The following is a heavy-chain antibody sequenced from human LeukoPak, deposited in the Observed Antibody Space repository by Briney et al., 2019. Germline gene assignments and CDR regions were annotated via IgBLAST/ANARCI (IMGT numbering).Heavy chain of an antibody. V-gene: IGHV3-11*01. CDR2: ISSSGSTI. CDR1: GFTLSDDY. Sequence: GGSLRLSCAASGFTLSDDYTSWIRQAPGKGLEWVSYISSSGSTIYYADSVKGRFTISRDNAKNSLYLQMNSLRAEDTAVYYCARAQVKVRGVWYYYYYGMDVWGQGTTVTVSS. J-gene: IGHJ6*02. D-gene: IGHD3-10*01. CDR3: ARAQVKVRGVWYYYYYGMDV.